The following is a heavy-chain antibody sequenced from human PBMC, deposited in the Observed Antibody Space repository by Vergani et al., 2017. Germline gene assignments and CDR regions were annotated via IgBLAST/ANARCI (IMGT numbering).Heavy chain of an antibody. J-gene: IGHJ4*02. D-gene: IGHD3-22*01. CDR1: GGTFSSYA. CDR3: ARAFFKCYDSSGYYPFDY. CDR2: IIPIFGTA. V-gene: IGHV1-69*06. Sequence: QVQLVQSGAEVKKPGSSVKVSCKASGGTFSSYAISWVRQAPGQGLEWMGGIIPIFGTANYAQKFQGRVTITADKSTSTAYMELSSLRSEDTAVYYCARAFFKCYDSSGYYPFDYWGQGTLVTVSS.